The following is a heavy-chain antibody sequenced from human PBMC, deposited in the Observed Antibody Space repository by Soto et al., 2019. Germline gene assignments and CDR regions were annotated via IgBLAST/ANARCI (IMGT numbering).Heavy chain of an antibody. CDR3: ATGRYGDY. V-gene: IGHV1-18*01. CDR2: ISAHNGNT. Sequence: QVHLVQSGAEVKKPGASVKVSCKGSGYGFTTYGITWVRQAPGQGLEWMAWISAHNGNTKYARKLQARVTVTRDTPTSTPNKKPRSLTSDDAAVYYYATGRYGDYWGHGALGTDSS. J-gene: IGHJ4*01. CDR1: GYGFTTYG. D-gene: IGHD1-1*01.